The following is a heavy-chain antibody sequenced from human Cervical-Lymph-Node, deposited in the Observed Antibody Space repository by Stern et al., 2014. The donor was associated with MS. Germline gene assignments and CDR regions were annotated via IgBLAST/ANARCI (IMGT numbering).Heavy chain of an antibody. J-gene: IGHJ5*02. CDR1: GFRFSNYW. CDR3: ARGVDP. V-gene: IGHV3-7*01. CDR2: IKPDGREK. Sequence: EVPLVESGGDLFQPGGSLRLSCAASGFRFSNYWMSWVRQAPGKGPEWVANIKPDGREKYYVDSVKGRFTISRDNAKNSLYLQMNSLRVEDTAVYYCARGVDPWGQGTLVTVSS.